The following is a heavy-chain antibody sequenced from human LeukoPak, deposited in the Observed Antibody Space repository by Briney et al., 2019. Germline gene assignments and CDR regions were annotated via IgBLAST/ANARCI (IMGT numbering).Heavy chain of an antibody. V-gene: IGHV3-9*01. CDR3: ARDLLV. CDR2: ISWNSGSI. J-gene: IGHJ4*02. CDR1: GFTFDDYA. Sequence: GRSLRLSCAASGFTFDDYAMHWVRQAPGKGLEWVSGISWNSGSIGYADSVKGRFTISRDNSKNTLYLQMNSLRAEDTAVYYCARDLLVWGQGTLVTVSS. D-gene: IGHD2/OR15-2a*01.